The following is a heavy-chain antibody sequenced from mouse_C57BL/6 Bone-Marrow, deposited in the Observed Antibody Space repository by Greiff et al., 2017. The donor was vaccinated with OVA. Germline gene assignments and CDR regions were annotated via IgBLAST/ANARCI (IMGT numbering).Heavy chain of an antibody. CDR3: ARHRFMDY. CDR2: ISNGGGST. J-gene: IGHJ4*01. V-gene: IGHV5-12*01. CDR1: GFTFSDYY. Sequence: EVKLVESGGGLVQPGGSLKLSCAASGFTFSDYYMYWVRQTPEQRLEWVAYISNGGGSTYYPDTVKGRFTISRDNAKNTLYLQMSRLKSEDTAMYYCARHRFMDYWGQGTSVTVSS.